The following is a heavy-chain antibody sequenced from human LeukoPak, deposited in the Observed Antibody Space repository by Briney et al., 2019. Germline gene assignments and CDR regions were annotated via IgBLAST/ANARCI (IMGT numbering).Heavy chain of an antibody. CDR1: GGSFSGYY. CDR2: INHSGST. V-gene: IGHV4-34*01. J-gene: IGHJ6*03. Sequence: SETLSLTCAVYGGSFSGYYWSWIRQPPGKGLEWIGEINHSGSTNYNPSLKSRVTISVDTSKNQFSLKLSSVTAADTAVYYCARRPARYYYYCYMDVWGKGTTVTVSS. D-gene: IGHD6-6*01. CDR3: ARRPARYYYYCYMDV.